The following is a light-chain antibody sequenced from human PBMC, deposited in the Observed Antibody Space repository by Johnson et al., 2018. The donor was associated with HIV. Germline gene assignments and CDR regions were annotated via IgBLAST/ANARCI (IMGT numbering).Light chain of an antibody. V-gene: IGLV1-51*02. CDR1: SSNIGNNY. CDR2: ENN. CDR3: GTWDRRLIVYV. J-gene: IGLJ1*01. Sequence: QSVLTQPPSVSAATGQKVTISCSGSSSNIGNNYVSWYQQFPGTAPKLLIYENNKRPSGIPDRFSGSKSGTSATLGITGLQTWDEVDYYSGTWDRRLIVYVFGTGTKVTVL.